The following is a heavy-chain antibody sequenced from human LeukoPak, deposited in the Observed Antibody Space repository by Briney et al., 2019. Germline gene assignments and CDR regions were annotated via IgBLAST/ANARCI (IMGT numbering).Heavy chain of an antibody. V-gene: IGHV1-18*01. Sequence: ASVKVSCKASGYIFTSYGISWVRQAPGQGLEWMGWISAYNGNTNYAQKFQGRVTMTTDTSTSTAYMELRSLRSDDTAVYYCARSLVVVPATMTPNWFDPWGQGTLVTVSS. CDR1: GYIFTSYG. J-gene: IGHJ5*02. D-gene: IGHD2-2*01. CDR2: ISAYNGNT. CDR3: ARSLVVVPATMTPNWFDP.